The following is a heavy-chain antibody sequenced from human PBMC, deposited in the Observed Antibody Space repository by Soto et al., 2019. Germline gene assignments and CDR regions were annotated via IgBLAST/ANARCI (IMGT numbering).Heavy chain of an antibody. J-gene: IGHJ1*01. Sequence: GGSLRLSCAASGFTFSSYAMSWVRQAPGKGLEWVSAISGSGGSTYYADSVKGRFTISRDNSKNTLYLQMNSLRAEDTAVYYCAKDHNYYDSSGYGYFQHWGQGTLVTVS. CDR2: ISGSGGST. D-gene: IGHD3-22*01. CDR3: AKDHNYYDSSGYGYFQH. V-gene: IGHV3-23*01. CDR1: GFTFSSYA.